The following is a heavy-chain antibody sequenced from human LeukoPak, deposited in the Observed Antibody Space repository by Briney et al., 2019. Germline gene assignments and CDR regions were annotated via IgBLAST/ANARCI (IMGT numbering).Heavy chain of an antibody. V-gene: IGHV3-15*01. CDR2: IKSKTDGGIT. Sequence: GGSLRLSCAASGFTFSSAWMSWVRQAPGKGLEWVGRIKSKTDGGITDYAAPVKGRFTISRDDSKNTLYLQMNSLKTEDTAVYYCTTDLLHGGWLDYWGQGTLVTVSS. J-gene: IGHJ4*02. CDR1: GFTFSSAW. CDR3: TTDLLHGGWLDY. D-gene: IGHD6-19*01.